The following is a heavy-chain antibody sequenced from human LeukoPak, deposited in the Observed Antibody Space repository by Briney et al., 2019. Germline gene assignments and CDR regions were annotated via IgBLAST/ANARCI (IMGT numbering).Heavy chain of an antibody. CDR3: ANGGKYQLLSFPFDY. Sequence: SETLSLTCTVSGGSISSSSYYWGWIRQPPGKGLEWIGSIYYSGSTYYNPSLKSRVTISVDTSKNQFSLKLSSVTAADTAVYYCANGGKYQLLSFPFDYWGQGTLVTVSS. J-gene: IGHJ4*02. CDR2: IYYSGST. CDR1: GGSISSSSYY. V-gene: IGHV4-39*01. D-gene: IGHD2-2*01.